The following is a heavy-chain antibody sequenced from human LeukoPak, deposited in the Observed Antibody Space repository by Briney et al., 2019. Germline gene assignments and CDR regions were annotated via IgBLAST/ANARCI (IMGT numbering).Heavy chain of an antibody. Sequence: SGPTLVNPTQTLTLTCTFSGFSLSTSGVGVGWIRQPPGKALEWLALIYWNDDRRYSPSLKSRLTITKDTSKNQVVLTMTNMDPVDTATYYCAHSGTVTTPHDAFDIWGQGTMVTVSS. D-gene: IGHD4-17*01. CDR1: GFSLSTSGVG. CDR2: IYWNDDR. V-gene: IGHV2-5*01. J-gene: IGHJ3*02. CDR3: AHSGTVTTPHDAFDI.